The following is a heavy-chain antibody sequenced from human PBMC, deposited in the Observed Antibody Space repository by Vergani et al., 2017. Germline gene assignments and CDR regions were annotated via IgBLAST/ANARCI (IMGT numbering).Heavy chain of an antibody. CDR1: GFTFSNYG. CDR3: AKYDCSSTSCYGNYYYMDV. D-gene: IGHD2-2*01. V-gene: IGHV3-30*18. J-gene: IGHJ6*03. CDR2: ISYDGSNK. Sequence: QVQLVESGGGVVQPGRSLRLSCAASGFTFSNYGMHWVRQAPGKGLEWVAVISYDGSNKYYADSVKGRFTISRDNSKNTLYLQMNSLRAEDTAVYYCAKYDCSSTSCYGNYYYMDVWGKGTTVTVSS.